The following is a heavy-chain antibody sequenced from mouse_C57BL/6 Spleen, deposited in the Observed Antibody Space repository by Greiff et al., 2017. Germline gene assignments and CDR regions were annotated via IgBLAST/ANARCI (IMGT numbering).Heavy chain of an antibody. Sequence: EVQLQESGGGLVKPGGSLKLSCAASGFTFSDYGMHWVRQAPEKGLEWVAYISSGSSTIYYADTVKGRFTISRDNAKNTLFLKMTSLRSEDTAMYYCARGGLYAMGCWGQGTSVTVAS. CDR1: GFTFSDYG. CDR3: ARGGLYAMGC. CDR2: ISSGSSTI. V-gene: IGHV5-17*01. J-gene: IGHJ4*01. D-gene: IGHD3-1*01.